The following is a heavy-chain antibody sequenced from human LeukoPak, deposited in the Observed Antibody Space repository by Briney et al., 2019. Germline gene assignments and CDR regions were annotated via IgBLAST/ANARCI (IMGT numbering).Heavy chain of an antibody. CDR3: AKDRRDGYNTYGMDV. V-gene: IGHV3-23*01. CDR2: ISNSGGST. Sequence: PGGSLRLSCAASGFTFSSYAMSWVRQAPGKGLEWVSIISNSGGSTYYADSVKGRFTLSRDNSKNTLYLQMNSLRAEDTAVYYCAKDRRDGYNTYGMDVWGQGTTVTVSS. J-gene: IGHJ6*02. D-gene: IGHD5-24*01. CDR1: GFTFSSYA.